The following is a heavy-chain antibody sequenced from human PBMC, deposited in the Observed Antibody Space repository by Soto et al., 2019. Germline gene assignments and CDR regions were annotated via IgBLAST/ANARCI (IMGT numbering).Heavy chain of an antibody. J-gene: IGHJ4*02. CDR1: GGSFSGYY. D-gene: IGHD6-19*01. V-gene: IGHV4-34*01. Sequence: QVRLQQWGAGLLKPPETLSLTCAVFGGSFSGYYWSWIRQPPGKGLEWIGQINQSGTTNYNPSLKSRVTISIDTSRSQFSLSLGSLTAADTAIYYCARLVGCGWYTGDYWGQGTLVTVSS. CDR2: INQSGTT. CDR3: ARLVGCGWYTGDY.